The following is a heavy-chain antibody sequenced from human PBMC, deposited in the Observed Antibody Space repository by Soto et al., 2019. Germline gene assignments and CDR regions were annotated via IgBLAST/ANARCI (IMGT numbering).Heavy chain of an antibody. D-gene: IGHD3-10*01. CDR3: ARWPPHDYGSGRAYYYRIDV. CDR2: LIPIFGTA. Sequence: GASVKVSCKPSGGTFSSYAINWVRQPTGQGLEWMGGLIPIFGTANYAQKFQGRVTITADESSSTAYMELISLRSEGTAVYYCARWPPHDYGSGRAYYYRIDVWGQGTTVTVSS. CDR1: GGTFSSYA. V-gene: IGHV1-69*13. J-gene: IGHJ6*02.